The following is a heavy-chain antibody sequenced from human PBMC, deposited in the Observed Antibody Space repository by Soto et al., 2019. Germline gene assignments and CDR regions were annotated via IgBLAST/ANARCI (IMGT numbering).Heavy chain of an antibody. Sequence: QVQLQQWGAGLLKPSETLSLTCAVYGGSFSGYYWSWIRQPPGKGLEWIGEINHSGSTNYIPSLKSRVTTPVDASKNQFPLKLSSVTPADPAVYYWASRYADYDNWFDPWGQGTLVTVSS. CDR2: INHSGST. J-gene: IGHJ5*02. CDR3: ASRYADYDNWFDP. V-gene: IGHV4-34*01. D-gene: IGHD4-17*01. CDR1: GGSFSGYY.